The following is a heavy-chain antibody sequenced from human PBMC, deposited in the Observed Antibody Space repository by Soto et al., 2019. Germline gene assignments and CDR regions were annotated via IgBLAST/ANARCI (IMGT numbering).Heavy chain of an antibody. CDR3: AKDFVPAVAHGTFDY. CDR1: GFTFSSYA. V-gene: IGHV3-23*01. CDR2: ISGSGGST. J-gene: IGHJ4*02. Sequence: EVQLLESGGGLVQPGGSLRLSCAASGFTFSSYAMSWVRQAPGKGLEWVSAISGSGGSTYYADSVKGRFTISRDNSKNTLYLQMNSLRAEDTAVYYCAKDFVPAVAHGTFDYWGQGTLVTVAS. D-gene: IGHD6-19*01.